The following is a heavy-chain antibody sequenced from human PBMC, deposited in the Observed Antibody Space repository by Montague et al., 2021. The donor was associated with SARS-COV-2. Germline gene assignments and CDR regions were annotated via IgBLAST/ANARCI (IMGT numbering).Heavy chain of an antibody. D-gene: IGHD5-18*01. CDR2: IKQDGSEK. V-gene: IGHV3-7*03. J-gene: IGHJ6*02. Sequence: SLRLSCAASGFTFSSYWMSWVRQAPGKGLEWVANIKQDGSEKYYVDSVKGRFTISRDNAKNSLYPQMNSLRAEDTAVYYCARESGDTAMVGGMDGWGQGTTVTVSS. CDR3: ARESGDTAMVGGMDG. CDR1: GFTFSSYW.